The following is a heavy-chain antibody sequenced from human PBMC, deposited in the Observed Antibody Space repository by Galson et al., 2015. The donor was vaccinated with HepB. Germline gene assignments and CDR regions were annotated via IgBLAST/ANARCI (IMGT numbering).Heavy chain of an antibody. CDR3: ARRVTAFKNHYFDY. V-gene: IGHV6-1*01. D-gene: IGHD2-21*02. J-gene: IGHJ4*02. CDR1: GDSVSSNSAA. CDR2: TSYRSKWYN. Sequence: CAISGDSVSSNSAAWNWIRQSPSRGLEWLGRTSYRSKWYNDYAVSVKGRITINPDTSKNQFSLQLNSVTPEDTAVYYCARRVTAFKNHYFDYWGQGTVVTVSS.